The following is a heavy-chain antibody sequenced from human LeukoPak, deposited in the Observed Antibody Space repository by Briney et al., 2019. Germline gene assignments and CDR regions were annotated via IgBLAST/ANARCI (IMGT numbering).Heavy chain of an antibody. J-gene: IGHJ4*02. CDR3: ARDLIDVTAYFDY. Sequence: PGGSLRLSCAASGFTFSSYGMSWVRQAPGKGLEWVSAISGSGGSTYYADSVKGRFTISRDNSKNTMYLQMNSLRAEDTALYYCARDLIDVTAYFDYWGQGTLVTVSS. V-gene: IGHV3-23*01. CDR1: GFTFSSYG. D-gene: IGHD3-10*02. CDR2: ISGSGGST.